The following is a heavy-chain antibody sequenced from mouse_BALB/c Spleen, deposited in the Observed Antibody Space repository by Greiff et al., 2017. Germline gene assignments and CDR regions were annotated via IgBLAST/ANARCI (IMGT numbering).Heavy chain of an antibody. CDR3: TRFGGGNSLYYYAMDY. D-gene: IGHD2-1*01. CDR1: GYTFTSYW. V-gene: IGHV1-69*02. CDR2: IYPSDSYT. J-gene: IGHJ4*01. Sequence: QVQLQQPGAELVRPGASVKLSCKASGYTFTSYWINWVKQRPGQGLEWIGNIYPSDSYTNYNQKFKDKATLTVDKSSSTAYMQLSSPTSEDSAVYYCTRFGGGNSLYYYAMDYWGQGTSVTVSS.